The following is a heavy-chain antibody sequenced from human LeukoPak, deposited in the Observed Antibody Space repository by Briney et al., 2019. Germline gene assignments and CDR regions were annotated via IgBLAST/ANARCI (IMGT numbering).Heavy chain of an antibody. CDR1: GYTFTGYY. Sequence: ASVKVSCKASGYTFTGYYMHWVRQAPGQGLEWMGWINPNSGNTGYAQKFQGRVTMTRNTSISTAYMELSSLRSEDTAVYYCARGYPLWFGELFIDAFDIWGQGTMVTVSS. CDR3: ARGYPLWFGELFIDAFDI. V-gene: IGHV1-8*02. D-gene: IGHD3-10*01. J-gene: IGHJ3*02. CDR2: INPNSGNT.